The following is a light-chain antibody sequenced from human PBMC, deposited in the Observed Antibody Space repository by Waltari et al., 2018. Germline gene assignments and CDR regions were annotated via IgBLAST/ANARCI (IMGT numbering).Light chain of an antibody. CDR1: QSGLYNSNNFDY. CDR2: WAS. V-gene: IGKV4-1*01. CDR3: QQYYSRPLT. J-gene: IGKJ4*01. Sequence: DIVMTQSPDSLAVSLGERATINCRSSQSGLYNSNNFDYIAWYQQKPGQPPKLLFYWASTRESGVPDRFSGSGSGTEFTLTINSLQAEDVAIYYCQQYYSRPLTFGGGTRVEIK.